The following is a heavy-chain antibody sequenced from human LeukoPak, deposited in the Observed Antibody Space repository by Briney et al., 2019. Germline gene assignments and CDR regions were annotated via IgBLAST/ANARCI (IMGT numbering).Heavy chain of an antibody. CDR1: GFTFSSYW. D-gene: IGHD6-13*01. V-gene: IGHV3-7*01. Sequence: PGGSLRLSCAASGFTFSSYWMSWVRQAPGEGLEWVSNIKQDGSEKYYVDSVKGRFTISRDNAKNSLYLQMNSLRAEDTAVYYCARDMAAAGTDYWGQGTLVTVSS. J-gene: IGHJ4*02. CDR3: ARDMAAAGTDY. CDR2: IKQDGSEK.